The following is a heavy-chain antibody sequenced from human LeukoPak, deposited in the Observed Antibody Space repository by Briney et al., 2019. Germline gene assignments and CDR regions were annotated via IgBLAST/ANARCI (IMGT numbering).Heavy chain of an antibody. Sequence: GASVKVSCKASGYTFTSYYMHWVRQAPGQGLEWMGIINPSGGSTSYAQKFQGRVTMTRDTSTSTVYMEPSSLRSEDTAVYYCARDGTSYYYGSGSPHYYGMDVWGKGTTVTVSS. CDR2: INPSGGST. J-gene: IGHJ6*04. D-gene: IGHD3-10*01. CDR1: GYTFTSYY. CDR3: ARDGTSYYYGSGSPHYYGMDV. V-gene: IGHV1-46*01.